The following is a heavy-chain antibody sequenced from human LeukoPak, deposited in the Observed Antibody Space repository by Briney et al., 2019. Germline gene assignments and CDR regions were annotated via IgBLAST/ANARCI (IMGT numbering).Heavy chain of an antibody. CDR2: IIPILGIA. Sequence: GASVKVSCKASGGTFSSYAISWVRQAPGQGLEWMGRIIPILGIANYAQKFQGRVTITADESTSTAYMELSSLRSEDTAVYYCARGQRPAAALFFDYWGQGTLVTVSS. J-gene: IGHJ4*02. D-gene: IGHD6-13*01. CDR1: GGTFSSYA. V-gene: IGHV1-69*04. CDR3: ARGQRPAAALFFDY.